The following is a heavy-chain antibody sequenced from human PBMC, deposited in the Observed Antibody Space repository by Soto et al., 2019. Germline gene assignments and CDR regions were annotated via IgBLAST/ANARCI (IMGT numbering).Heavy chain of an antibody. CDR3: SHGYGQYLNS. D-gene: IGHD5-18*01. CDR2: IKSKTAGGTT. V-gene: IGHV3-15*07. Sequence: GGSLRLSCAVSGFSLTDVWMNWVRQAPGKGLEWVGRIKSKTAGGTTDYAAPVKGRFTILRDDSKNTLYLQMDSLITEDTAVYFCSHGYGQYLNSWGQGTLVTVSS. J-gene: IGHJ4*02. CDR1: GFSLTDVW.